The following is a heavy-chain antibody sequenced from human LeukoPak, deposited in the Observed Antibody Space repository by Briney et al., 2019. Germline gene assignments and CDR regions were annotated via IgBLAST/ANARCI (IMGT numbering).Heavy chain of an antibody. J-gene: IGHJ4*02. D-gene: IGHD3-22*01. CDR3: AGDAKYYYDSSGYAY. Sequence: ASVKVSCKASGYTFPSYAITWVRQAPGQGLEWMGWTSAYNGHTSYAQMFQGRVSMTTDTATNTAYMELRSLRSDDTAVYFCAGDAKYYYDSSGYAYWGQGTLVTVSS. CDR2: TSAYNGHT. V-gene: IGHV1-18*01. CDR1: GYTFPSYA.